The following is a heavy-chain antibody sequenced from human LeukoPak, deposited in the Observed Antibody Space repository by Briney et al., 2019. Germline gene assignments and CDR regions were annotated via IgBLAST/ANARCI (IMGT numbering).Heavy chain of an antibody. V-gene: IGHV1-58*02. D-gene: IGHD3-22*01. Sequence: SVKVSCKASGFTFTSSAMQWVRQARGQRLEWIGWIVVGSGSTNYAQKFQERVTITRDMSTSTAHMELSSLRSEDTAVYYCAASGRTYYYDSSGYSEFDPWGQGTLVTVSS. J-gene: IGHJ5*02. CDR1: GFTFTSSA. CDR2: IVVGSGST. CDR3: AASGRTYYYDSSGYSEFDP.